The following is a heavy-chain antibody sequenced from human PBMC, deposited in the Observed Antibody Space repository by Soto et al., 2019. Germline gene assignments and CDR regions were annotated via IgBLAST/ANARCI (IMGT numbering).Heavy chain of an antibody. CDR1: GGSITSSSYY. CDR3: ATQEVGGSYVYSFDP. V-gene: IGHV4-39*01. CDR2: IYYSGST. D-gene: IGHD1-26*01. J-gene: IGHJ5*02. Sequence: SETLSLTCTVSGGSITSSSYYWGWIRQPPGKGLEWIGSIYYSGSTYYNPSLKSRVTISVDTSKNQFSLKLSSVTAADTAVYYCATQEVGGSYVYSFDPWGQGTLVTVSS.